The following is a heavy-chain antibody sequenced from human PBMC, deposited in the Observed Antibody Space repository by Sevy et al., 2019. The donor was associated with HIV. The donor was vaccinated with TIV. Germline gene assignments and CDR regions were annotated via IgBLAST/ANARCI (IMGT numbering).Heavy chain of an antibody. Sequence: GGSLRLSCAASGFTFSSYGMHWVRQAPGKGLEWVAVIWYDGSNKYYVDSVKGRFTISRDNSKNTLYLQMNSLRAEDTAVYYCAKVGERGLIDYYYYYMDVWGKGTTVTVSS. V-gene: IGHV3-33*06. D-gene: IGHD3-10*01. CDR3: AKVGERGLIDYYYYYMDV. CDR1: GFTFSSYG. J-gene: IGHJ6*03. CDR2: IWYDGSNK.